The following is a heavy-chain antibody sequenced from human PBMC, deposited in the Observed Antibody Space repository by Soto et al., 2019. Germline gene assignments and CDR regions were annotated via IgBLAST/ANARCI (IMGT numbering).Heavy chain of an antibody. D-gene: IGHD3-22*01. CDR1: GFTFSSYA. CDR2: VICSGGST. V-gene: IGHV3-23*01. CDR3: ARPPYYYDTSGLAY. Sequence: GGSLRLSCAASGFTFSSYAMSWVRQAPGKGLEWVSAVICSGGSTYYADSVKGRFTISRDNSKNTLYLQMNSLRAEDTAVYYCARPPYYYDTSGLAYWGQGTLVTVSS. J-gene: IGHJ4*02.